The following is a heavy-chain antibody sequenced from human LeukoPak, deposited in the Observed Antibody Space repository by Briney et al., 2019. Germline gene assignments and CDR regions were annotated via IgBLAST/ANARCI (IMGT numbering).Heavy chain of an antibody. Sequence: GGSLRLSCAASGFTFSSYAMSWVRQAPGKGLEWVSTISTSGGTTYYADSVKGRFTISRDNSKNTLYLQMNSLRAEDTAVYYCAKPSGSYSYWGQGTLVTVSS. CDR3: AKPSGSYSY. CDR2: ISTSGGTT. CDR1: GFTFSSYA. J-gene: IGHJ4*02. V-gene: IGHV3-23*01. D-gene: IGHD1-26*01.